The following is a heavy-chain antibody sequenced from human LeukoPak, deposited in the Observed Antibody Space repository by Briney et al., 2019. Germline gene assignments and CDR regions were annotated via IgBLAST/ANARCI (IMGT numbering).Heavy chain of an antibody. Sequence: GGSLRLSRAASGFTFSSHGMSWGRPAPGKGLEGVSAISGSGGSTYYADSVKGRFTISRDNSKNTLYLQMNSLRAEDTAVYYCAKDTNGVPAALTFDYWGQGTLVTVSS. D-gene: IGHD2-2*01. CDR1: GFTFSSHG. CDR2: ISGSGGST. J-gene: IGHJ4*02. V-gene: IGHV3-23*01. CDR3: AKDTNGVPAALTFDY.